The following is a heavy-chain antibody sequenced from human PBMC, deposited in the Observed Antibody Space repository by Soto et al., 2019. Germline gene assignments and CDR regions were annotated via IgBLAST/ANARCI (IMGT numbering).Heavy chain of an antibody. J-gene: IGHJ4*02. CDR3: ARDRRRGIYGPLSH. V-gene: IGHV3-11*01. D-gene: IGHD4-17*01. CDR1: GFTFDDYY. Sequence: QVQLVESGGGLVKPGGSLRLSCAGSGFTFDDYYMSWVRQAPGKGLEWVSYISRSGTTIHYADSVKGRFTISRDNAKNSLYLQMNSLRVDDTAVYYCARDRRRGIYGPLSHWGQGTLVTVAS. CDR2: ISRSGTTI.